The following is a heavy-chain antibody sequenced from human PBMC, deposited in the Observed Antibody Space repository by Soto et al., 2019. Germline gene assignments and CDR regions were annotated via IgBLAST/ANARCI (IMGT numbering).Heavy chain of an antibody. V-gene: IGHV4-31*03. D-gene: IGHD1-26*01. J-gene: IGHJ4*02. CDR1: GGSISSGGYY. CDR3: AREGGIVGATAADY. Sequence: QVQLQESGPGLVKPSRTLSLTCTVSGGSISSGGYYWSWIRQHPGKGLEWIGYIYYSGSTYYNPSLKSRVTISVDPSKNQFSLKLSSVTAADTAVYYCAREGGIVGATAADYWGQGTLVTVSS. CDR2: IYYSGST.